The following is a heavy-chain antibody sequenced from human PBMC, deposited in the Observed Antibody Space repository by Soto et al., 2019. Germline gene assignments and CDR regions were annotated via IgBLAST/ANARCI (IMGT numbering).Heavy chain of an antibody. CDR3: AREGYYYDSSGYYDY. J-gene: IGHJ4*02. V-gene: IGHV4-59*01. D-gene: IGHD3-22*01. CDR2: IYYSGST. CDR1: GGSISSYY. Sequence: PWETLSLTCTVSGGSISSYYWSWIRQPPGKGLEWIGYIYYSGSTNYNPSLKSRVTISVDTSKNQFSLKLSSVTAADTAVYYCAREGYYYDSSGYYDYWGQGTLVTVSS.